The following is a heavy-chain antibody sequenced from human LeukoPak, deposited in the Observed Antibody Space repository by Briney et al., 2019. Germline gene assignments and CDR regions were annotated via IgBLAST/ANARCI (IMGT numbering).Heavy chain of an antibody. CDR1: GYSITSGYY. CDR3: ARGGPSDY. Sequence: SETLSLTCTDSGYSITSGYYWGWIRQAPGKRLECIGNIYYNGIAYYNPSLKSRVSISVDTPKNRISLKVTSVTAADTAMYYCARGGPSDYWGRGTLVTVSS. CDR2: IYYNGIA. J-gene: IGHJ4*02. V-gene: IGHV4-38-2*02.